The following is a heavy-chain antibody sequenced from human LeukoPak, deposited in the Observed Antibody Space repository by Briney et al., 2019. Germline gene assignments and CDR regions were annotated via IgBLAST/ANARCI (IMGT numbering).Heavy chain of an antibody. CDR2: IYGGGST. V-gene: IGHV3-53*01. J-gene: IGHJ4*02. D-gene: IGHD6-19*01. CDR1: GFTVSSNY. Sequence: GGSLRLSCAASGFTVSSNYMSWVRQAPGKGLEWVSVIYGGGSTYYADSVKGRFTISRDTFKNTVNLQMNSLRAEDTAVYYCATWPGGWYGEDSWGQGTLVTVSS. CDR3: ATWPGGWYGEDS.